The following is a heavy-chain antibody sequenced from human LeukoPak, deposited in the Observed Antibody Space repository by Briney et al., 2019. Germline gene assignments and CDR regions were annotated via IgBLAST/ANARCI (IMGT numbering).Heavy chain of an antibody. CDR2: ISGSGGST. D-gene: IGHD5-24*01. CDR1: GFTVSSNY. CDR3: AKSNVGHDGWGLFDY. Sequence: PGGSLRLSCAASGFTVSSNYMSWVRQAPGKGLEWVSAISGSGGSTYYADSVKGRCTISRDDSKNTLYLQMNSLRAEDTAVYHCAKSNVGHDGWGLFDYWGQGTLVTVSS. J-gene: IGHJ4*02. V-gene: IGHV3-23*01.